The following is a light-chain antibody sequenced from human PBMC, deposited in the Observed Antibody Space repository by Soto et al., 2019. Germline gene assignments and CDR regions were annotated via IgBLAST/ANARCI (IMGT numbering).Light chain of an antibody. CDR3: CSYTSSTTLV. CDR1: SSDVGGYNY. J-gene: IGLJ3*02. V-gene: IGLV2-14*03. Sequence: QSALTQPASVSGSPGQSITISCTGTSSDVGGYNYVSWYQQHPGKAPKLMLYDVGSRPSGVSNRFSGSKSGNTASLTISGLQAEDEADYYCCSYTSSTTLVFGGGTKVTVL. CDR2: DVG.